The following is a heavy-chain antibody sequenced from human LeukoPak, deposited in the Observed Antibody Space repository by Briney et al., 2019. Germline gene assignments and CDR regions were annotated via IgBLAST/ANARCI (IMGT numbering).Heavy chain of an antibody. Sequence: GGSLTVSCAASGFTFSSYWMHWVRQAPGKGLVWVSRINGDGSTTFYADTVKGRFTISRDNAKNTVYLQMNSLRVEDTAVYYCGSDTVLGYWGQGTLVTASS. J-gene: IGHJ4*02. CDR1: GFTFSSYW. D-gene: IGHD5-18*01. CDR3: GSDTVLGY. CDR2: INGDGSTT. V-gene: IGHV3-74*01.